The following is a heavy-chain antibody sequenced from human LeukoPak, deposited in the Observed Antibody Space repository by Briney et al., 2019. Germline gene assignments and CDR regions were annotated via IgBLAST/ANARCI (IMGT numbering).Heavy chain of an antibody. CDR1: DFTFSFYW. CDR2: ILPDGSQK. V-gene: IGHV3-7*04. CDR3: ARARIAVARDFDY. Sequence: GGSLRLSCVASDFTFSFYWMTWVRQAPGKGLEWVANILPDGSQKYYVDSVKGRFTISRDNAKNSLYLHMNSLRVDDTAVYFCARARIAVARDFDYWGQGTLVTVSS. J-gene: IGHJ4*02. D-gene: IGHD6-19*01.